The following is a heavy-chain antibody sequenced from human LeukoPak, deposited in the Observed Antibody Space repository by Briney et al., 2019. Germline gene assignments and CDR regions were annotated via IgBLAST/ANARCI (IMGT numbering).Heavy chain of an antibody. CDR2: INPNSGGT. Sequence: ASVKVSCKASGYTFTGYYMHWVRQAPGQGLEWMGWINPNSGGTNYAQKFQGRVTMTRDTSISTAYMELSRLRSDDTAVHYCARYPRGTMVRGGFYWGQGTLVTVSS. CDR1: GYTFTGYY. CDR3: ARYPRGTMVRGGFY. J-gene: IGHJ4*02. D-gene: IGHD3-10*01. V-gene: IGHV1-2*02.